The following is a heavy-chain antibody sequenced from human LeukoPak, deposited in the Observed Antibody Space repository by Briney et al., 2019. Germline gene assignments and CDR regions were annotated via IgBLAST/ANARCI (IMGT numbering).Heavy chain of an antibody. CDR2: IYYSGST. Sequence: SETLSLTCTVSGGSISSYYWSWIRQPPGKGLEWIGYIYYSGSTNYNPSLKSRVTISVDTSKNQFSLKLSSVTAADTAIYYCASGYGSGTYYCMDVWGKGTTVTVSS. J-gene: IGHJ6*03. V-gene: IGHV4-59*01. CDR1: GGSISSYY. D-gene: IGHD3-10*01. CDR3: ASGYGSGTYYCMDV.